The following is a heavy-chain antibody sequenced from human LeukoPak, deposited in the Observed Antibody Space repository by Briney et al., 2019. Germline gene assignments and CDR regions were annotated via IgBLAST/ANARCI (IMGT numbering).Heavy chain of an antibody. J-gene: IGHJ4*02. D-gene: IGHD6-13*01. CDR3: ARGIAAAGIPYYFDY. CDR2: IYYSGST. V-gene: IGHV4-30-4*01. CDR1: GGSISSGDYY. Sequence: SETLSLTCTVSGGSISSGDYYWNWIRQPPGKGLEWIGYIYYSGSTYYNPSLKSRVTISVDTSKNQFSLKLSSVTAADTAVYYCARGIAAAGIPYYFDYWGQGALVTVSS.